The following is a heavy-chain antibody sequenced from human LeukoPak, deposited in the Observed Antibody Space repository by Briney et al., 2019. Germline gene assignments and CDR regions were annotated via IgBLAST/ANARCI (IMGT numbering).Heavy chain of an antibody. CDR2: INPNSGGT. V-gene: IGHV1-2*02. CDR3: ARAGVWCSSTSCYVPVWFDP. D-gene: IGHD2-2*01. J-gene: IGHJ5*02. Sequence: GASVKVSCKASGYTFTGYYMHWVRQAPGQGLEWMGWINPNSGGTNYAQKFQGRVTMTRDTSISTAYMELSRLRSDDTAVYYCARAGVWCSSTSCYVPVWFDPWGQGTLVTVSS. CDR1: GYTFTGYY.